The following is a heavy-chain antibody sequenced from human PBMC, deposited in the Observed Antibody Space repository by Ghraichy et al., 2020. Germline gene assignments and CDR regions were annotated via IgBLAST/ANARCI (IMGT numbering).Heavy chain of an antibody. V-gene: IGHV3-15*01. CDR2: IKSKTDGETT. J-gene: IGHJ4*02. CDR1: GFTVNNAC. Sequence: GGSLRLSCAASGFTVNNACMTWVRQAPGKGLEWVGRIKSKTDGETTDYDASVKSRFIISRGASKNTLNLQMDSLKAEDTAMYYCTVYDYAWRGRSYLNDYWTQGTLVAVS. D-gene: IGHD3-16*01. CDR3: TVYDYAWRGRSYLNDY.